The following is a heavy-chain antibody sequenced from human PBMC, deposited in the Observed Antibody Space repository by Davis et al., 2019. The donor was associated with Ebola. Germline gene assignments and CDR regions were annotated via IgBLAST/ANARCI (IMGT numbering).Heavy chain of an antibody. D-gene: IGHD4-17*01. CDR3: AGAIYGDDFDY. Sequence: GESLKISCQGSGYRFSTYWIGWVRQMPGKGLEWMGVIYPGNFDIRYSPSFQGQVTISADMSIRTAYLQWSSLKASDTAIYYCAGAIYGDDFDYWGQGTLVTVSS. CDR1: GYRFSTYW. V-gene: IGHV5-51*01. J-gene: IGHJ4*02. CDR2: IYPGNFDI.